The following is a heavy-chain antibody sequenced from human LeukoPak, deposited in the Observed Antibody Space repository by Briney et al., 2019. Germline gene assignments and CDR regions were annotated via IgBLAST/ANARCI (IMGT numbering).Heavy chain of an antibody. V-gene: IGHV1-2*02. D-gene: IGHD1-26*01. Sequence: GASVKVSCKASGYTFTGYYMHWVRQAPGQGLEWMGWINPNSGGTNYAQKFQGRVTMTRDTSISIAYMELSRLRSDDTAVYYCARVGDGGSYSQIGYWGQGTLVTVSS. CDR2: INPNSGGT. J-gene: IGHJ4*02. CDR1: GYTFTGYY. CDR3: ARVGDGGSYSQIGY.